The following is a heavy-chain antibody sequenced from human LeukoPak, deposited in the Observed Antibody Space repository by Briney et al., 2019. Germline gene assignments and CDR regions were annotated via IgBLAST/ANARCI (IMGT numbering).Heavy chain of an antibody. CDR3: ARDSAILTGYGAYAFDI. V-gene: IGHV4-59*12. D-gene: IGHD3-9*01. CDR2: IHYSGNT. Sequence: SETLSLTCTVSGGSISSYYWSWIRQPPGKGLEWIGYIHYSGNTNYNPSLKSRVTISVDTSKNQFSLKLSSVTAADTAVYYCARDSAILTGYGAYAFDIWGQGTMVTVSS. J-gene: IGHJ3*02. CDR1: GGSISSYY.